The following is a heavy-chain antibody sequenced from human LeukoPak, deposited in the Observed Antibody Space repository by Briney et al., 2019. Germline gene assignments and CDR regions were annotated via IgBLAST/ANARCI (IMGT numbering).Heavy chain of an antibody. D-gene: IGHD5-18*01. V-gene: IGHV4-59*01. J-gene: IGHJ4*02. CDR1: GGSINSYY. CDR3: ARWGGYSYGFTRGFDS. Sequence: PSETLSLTCTVSGGSINSYYGSWLRQSPGKRLEWIGRIYYTGSTIYNPSLPSRVTISLDMSKSQFSLSLSSVTAADTAVYYCARWGGYSYGFTRGFDSWGQGTLVTVSS. CDR2: IYYTGST.